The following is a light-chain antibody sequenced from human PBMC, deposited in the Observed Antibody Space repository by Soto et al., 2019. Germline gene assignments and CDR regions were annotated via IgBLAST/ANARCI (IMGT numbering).Light chain of an antibody. V-gene: IGKV1-5*01. CDR1: QSVSNR. CDR2: DAA. J-gene: IGKJ1*01. Sequence: DIQMTQSPSTLSASVGDRVTITCLASQSVSNRLAWYQQKSGKAPKLLIYDAATLESGVPSRFSGSGSGTAFTLTISSLQPDDFASYYCQQYNTYPWTFGQGTKVEIK. CDR3: QQYNTYPWT.